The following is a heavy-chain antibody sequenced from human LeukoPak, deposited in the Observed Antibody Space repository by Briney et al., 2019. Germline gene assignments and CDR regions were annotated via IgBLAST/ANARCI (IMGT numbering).Heavy chain of an antibody. D-gene: IGHD3-10*01. Sequence: QTGGSLRLSCAASGFTFSSYEMNWVRQAPGEGLEWVSYISSSGTTIYYAASVKGRFTISRDNAKNSLYLQMNSLRAEDTAVYYCARGFGSGSSHIDFWGQGTLVTVSS. J-gene: IGHJ4*02. V-gene: IGHV3-48*03. CDR1: GFTFSSYE. CDR2: ISSSGTTI. CDR3: ARGFGSGSSHIDF.